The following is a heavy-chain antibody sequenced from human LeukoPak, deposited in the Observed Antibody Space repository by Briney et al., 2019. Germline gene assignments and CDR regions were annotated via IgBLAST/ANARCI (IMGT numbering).Heavy chain of an antibody. Sequence: SETLSLTCTVSGGSISSYYWSWIRQPPGKGLEWIGYIYYSGSTNYNPSLKSRVTISVDTSKNQFSLKLSSVTAADTAVYYCARGGSGSGSYDYWGQGTLVTVSS. D-gene: IGHD3-10*01. CDR3: ARGGSGSGSYDY. V-gene: IGHV4-59*01. CDR2: IYYSGST. J-gene: IGHJ4*02. CDR1: GGSISSYY.